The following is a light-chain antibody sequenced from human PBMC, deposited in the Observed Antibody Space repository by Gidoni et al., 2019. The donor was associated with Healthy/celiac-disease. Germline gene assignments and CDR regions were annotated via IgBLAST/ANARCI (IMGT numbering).Light chain of an antibody. Sequence: ELTQSTVTLSLSPGERATLSCRASQSVSSSYLAWYQQKPGQAPRLLIYGASSTATGIPDRISGSGSWANFSLTISRLQPEEFAVYYCRQYGSTPPWTFGQXTKVEIK. CDR1: QSVSSSY. V-gene: IGKV3-20*01. CDR3: RQYGSTPPWT. J-gene: IGKJ1*01. CDR2: GAS.